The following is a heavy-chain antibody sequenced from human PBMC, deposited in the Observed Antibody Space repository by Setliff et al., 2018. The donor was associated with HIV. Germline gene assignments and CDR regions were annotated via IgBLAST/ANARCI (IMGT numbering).Heavy chain of an antibody. CDR3: AKSSPSIGYISDH. CDR1: GASISSYY. V-gene: IGHV4-59*03. Sequence: SETLSLTCSVSGASISSYYWSWIRQPPGKGLEWIGYISPTGNTNYNPSLKGRVTISTDTSKNQFSLNVRSVTAADTAVYFCAKSSPSIGYISDHWGQGTLVTVS. CDR2: ISPTGNT. J-gene: IGHJ4*02. D-gene: IGHD5-12*01.